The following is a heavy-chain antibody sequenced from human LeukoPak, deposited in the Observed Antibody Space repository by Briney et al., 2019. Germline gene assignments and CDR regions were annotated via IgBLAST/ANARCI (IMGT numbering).Heavy chain of an antibody. D-gene: IGHD1-26*01. J-gene: IGHJ4*02. CDR3: ARDPSGSYGY. CDR2: IYYSGST. Sequence: SETLSLTCTVSGGSISISSYYWGWIRQPPWRGLEWIGSIYYSGSTYYNPSLKSRVTISVDTSKNQFSLKLSSVTAADTAVYYCARDPSGSYGYWGQGTLVTVSS. V-gene: IGHV4-39*07. CDR1: GGSISISSYY.